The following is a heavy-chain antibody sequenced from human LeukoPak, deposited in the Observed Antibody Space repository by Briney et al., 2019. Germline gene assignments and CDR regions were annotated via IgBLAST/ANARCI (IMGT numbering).Heavy chain of an antibody. D-gene: IGHD4-17*01. CDR1: GFTFSDYY. J-gene: IGHJ6*03. V-gene: IGHV3-11*04. CDR3: ARARYGDTYYMDV. CDR2: ISSSGSTI. Sequence: GGSLRLSRAASGFTFSDYYMSWIRQAPGKGLEWVSYISSSGSTIYYADSVKGRFTISRDNAKNSLYLQMNSLRAEDTAVYYCARARYGDTYYMDVWGKGTTVTVSS.